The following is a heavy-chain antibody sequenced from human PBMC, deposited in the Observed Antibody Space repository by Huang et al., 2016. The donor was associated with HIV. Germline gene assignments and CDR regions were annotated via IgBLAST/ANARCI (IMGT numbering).Heavy chain of an antibody. Sequence: EVNLLESGGGLVQPGGSLRLSCAASGFTFSTYAMSWVRQSPGKGLGLVSAISYTGGSTYYTDSVKGRFAISRDNSKNTLFLQMNSLRVEDTAVYYCAKRGMSGTYHLDHWGQGTLVTVSS. J-gene: IGHJ4*02. CDR3: AKRGMSGTYHLDH. D-gene: IGHD1-1*01. V-gene: IGHV3-23*01. CDR1: GFTFSTYA. CDR2: ISYTGGST.